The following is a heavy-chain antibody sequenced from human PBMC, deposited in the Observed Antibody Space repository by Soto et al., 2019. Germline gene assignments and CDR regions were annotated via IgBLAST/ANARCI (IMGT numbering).Heavy chain of an antibody. CDR2: INAGNANT. CDR3: AGAASWDSFDY. Sequence: QVQLVQSGAEVKKPGASVKVSCKASGYTFTSYAMHWVRQAPGQRLEWMGWINAGNANTKYSQKFQGRVTFTRDTSASTADMELSSLRSEDTAVYYCAGAASWDSFDYWGQGTLVTVSS. V-gene: IGHV1-3*01. J-gene: IGHJ4*02. D-gene: IGHD2-2*01. CDR1: GYTFTSYA.